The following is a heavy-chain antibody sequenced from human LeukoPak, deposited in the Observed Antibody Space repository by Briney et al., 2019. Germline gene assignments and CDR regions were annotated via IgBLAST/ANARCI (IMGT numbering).Heavy chain of an antibody. CDR2: ISYDGSNK. CDR1: GFTFSSYG. J-gene: IGHJ4*02. CDR3: AKEGGSYHIDY. V-gene: IGHV3-30*18. D-gene: IGHD1-26*01. Sequence: PGRSLRLSCAASGFTFSSYGMHWVRQAPGKGLEWVAVISYDGSNKYYADSVKGLFTISRDNSKNTLYLQMNSLRAEDTAVYYCAKEGGSYHIDYWGQGTLVTVSS.